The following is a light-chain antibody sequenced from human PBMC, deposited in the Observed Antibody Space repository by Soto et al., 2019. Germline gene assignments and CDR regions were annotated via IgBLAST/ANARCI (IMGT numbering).Light chain of an antibody. J-gene: IGLJ1*01. Sequence: QSVLAQPTSVSGSPGQSITISCTGNHNDIGTYDYVSWYQPHPGRAPRLLIHGVTTRPSGIPGRFSASKSGLTASLTISGLQPEDEADYYCSSCTSNRIYVFGPGTKVTVL. V-gene: IGLV2-14*03. CDR2: GVT. CDR1: HNDIGTYDY. CDR3: SSCTSNRIYV.